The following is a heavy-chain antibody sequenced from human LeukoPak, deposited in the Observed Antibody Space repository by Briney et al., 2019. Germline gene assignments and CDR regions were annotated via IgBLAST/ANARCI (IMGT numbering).Heavy chain of an antibody. CDR1: GITLTNYG. V-gene: IGHV3-7*01. J-gene: IGHJ4*02. CDR3: ARVGRYSYAHNS. CDR2: IKQDGSEK. D-gene: IGHD5-18*01. Sequence: GGSLRLSCAVSGITLTNYGMTWVRQAPGKGLEWVANIKQDGSEKYYVDSVKGRFTISRDNAKNSLFLQMNSLRAEDTAVYYCARVGRYSYAHNSWGQGTLVTVSS.